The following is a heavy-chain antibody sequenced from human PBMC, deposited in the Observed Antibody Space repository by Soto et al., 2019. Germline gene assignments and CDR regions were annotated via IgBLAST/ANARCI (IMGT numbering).Heavy chain of an antibody. CDR1: RFTFSNAW. Sequence: EVQLVESGGGLVKPGGSLRLSCATSRFTFSNAWMSWVRQSPGKGLEWVGRIKSKTDGGTTDYAAPVKGRFTSSRDDSKNTLYLQMNTLKTEDTAVYYCTTDPDYRDYPFDYWGQGTLVTVSS. J-gene: IGHJ4*02. CDR2: IKSKTDGGTT. D-gene: IGHD4-17*01. CDR3: TTDPDYRDYPFDY. V-gene: IGHV3-15*01.